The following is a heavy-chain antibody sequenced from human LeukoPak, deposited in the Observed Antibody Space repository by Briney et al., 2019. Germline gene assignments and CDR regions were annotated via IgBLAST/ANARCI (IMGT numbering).Heavy chain of an antibody. J-gene: IGHJ3*02. V-gene: IGHV1-2*02. CDR3: ARPVHYFVLLKQLVEDAFDI. Sequence: ASVKVSCKASGYTFTGYYMHWVRQAPGQGLEWMGWINPNSGGTNYAQKFQGRVTMTRDTSISTAYMELSRLRSDDTAVYYCARPVHYFVLLKQLVEDAFDIWGQGTMVTVSS. D-gene: IGHD6-13*01. CDR1: GYTFTGYY. CDR2: INPNSGGT.